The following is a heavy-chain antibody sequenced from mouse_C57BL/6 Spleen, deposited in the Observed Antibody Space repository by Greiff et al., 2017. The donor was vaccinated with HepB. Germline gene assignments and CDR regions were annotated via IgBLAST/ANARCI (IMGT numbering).Heavy chain of an antibody. CDR3: ARRGYYYGSSPFDY. V-gene: IGHV1-50*01. D-gene: IGHD1-1*01. J-gene: IGHJ2*01. CDR2: IDPSDSYT. CDR1: GYTFTSYW. Sequence: VQLQQSGAELVKPGASVKLSCKASGYTFTSYWMQWVKQRPGQGLEWIGEIDPSDSYTNYNQKFKGKATLTVDTSSSTAYMQLSSLTSEDSAVYYCARRGYYYGSSPFDYWGQGTTLTVSS.